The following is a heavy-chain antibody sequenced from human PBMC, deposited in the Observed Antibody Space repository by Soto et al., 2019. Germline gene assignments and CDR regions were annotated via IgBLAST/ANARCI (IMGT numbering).Heavy chain of an antibody. CDR1: RFTFSNYG. CDR2: TSYDGNNE. J-gene: IGHJ4*02. CDR3: AKAQGAFKWPTSYFDY. V-gene: IGHV3-30*18. Sequence: GVCLSLSCAPSRFTFSNYGMHWVRQAPGKGLEWVALTSYDGNNEYYTDSVKGRFTISRDNSKNTLFLQMNSPRPEDTAVYYCAKAQGAFKWPTSYFDYRDQGSLVTVSS. D-gene: IGHD2-8*01.